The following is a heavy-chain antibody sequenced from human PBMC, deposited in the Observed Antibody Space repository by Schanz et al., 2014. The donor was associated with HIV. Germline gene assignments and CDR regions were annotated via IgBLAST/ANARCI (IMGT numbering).Heavy chain of an antibody. CDR2: IDWKSGII. Sequence: EVQLVESGGGLVQPGRSLRLSCAASGFIFDEYAMHWVRQGPGKGLEWVSGIDWKSGIIGYADSVKGRFTISRDNAKNSLYLQMNSLRAEDTAVYYCAKASVEMLGSYFNYGMDVWGQGTTVTVSS. CDR1: GFIFDEYA. V-gene: IGHV3-9*01. D-gene: IGHD3-10*01. J-gene: IGHJ6*02. CDR3: AKASVEMLGSYFNYGMDV.